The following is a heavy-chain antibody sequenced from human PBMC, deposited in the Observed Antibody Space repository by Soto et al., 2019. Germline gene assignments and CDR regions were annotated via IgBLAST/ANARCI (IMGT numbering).Heavy chain of an antibody. CDR2: IYYSGST. Sequence: SETLSLTCTVSGGSISSYYWSWIRQPPGKGLEWIGYIYYSGSTNYNPSLKSRVTISVDTSKNQFSLKLSSVTAADTAVYYCARHYRGAVDSYDYWGQGTLVTVSS. J-gene: IGHJ4*02. CDR1: GGSISSYY. V-gene: IGHV4-59*08. D-gene: IGHD3-10*01. CDR3: ARHYRGAVDSYDY.